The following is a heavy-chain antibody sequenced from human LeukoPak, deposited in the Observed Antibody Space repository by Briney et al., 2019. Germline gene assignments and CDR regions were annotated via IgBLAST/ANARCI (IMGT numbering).Heavy chain of an antibody. V-gene: IGHV1-18*01. CDR1: GYSFTSYG. Sequence: GASVKVSCKASGYSFTSYGLSWVRQAPGQGLEWMGWLSTYNGNTHYAQNLQGRVTMTTDTSTSTAYMELRSLRSDDTAVYYCAREYSYGNDGGFDPWGQGTLVTVSS. CDR2: LSTYNGNT. CDR3: AREYSYGNDGGFDP. D-gene: IGHD5-18*01. J-gene: IGHJ5*02.